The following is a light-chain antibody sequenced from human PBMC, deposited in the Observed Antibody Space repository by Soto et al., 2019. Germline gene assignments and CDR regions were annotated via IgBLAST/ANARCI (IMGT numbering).Light chain of an antibody. CDR1: QSVSSNY. Sequence: EIVLTQSPGTLSLSPGERATLSCRASQSVSSNYLAWYQQRPGQAPRLLIYGASSRATAIPGRFSGSGSGTDFTLTISRLEPEDVAVYYCQQYGSSGSRTFGQGTKLEIK. J-gene: IGKJ2*01. V-gene: IGKV3-20*01. CDR3: QQYGSSGSRT. CDR2: GAS.